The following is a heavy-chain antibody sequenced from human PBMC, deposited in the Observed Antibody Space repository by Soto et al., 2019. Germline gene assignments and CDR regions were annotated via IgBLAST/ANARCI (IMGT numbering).Heavy chain of an antibody. CDR1: GGTFSSYA. CDR3: ARLPIYCSGGSCYSGRYYFDY. V-gene: IGHV1-69*01. Sequence: QVQLVQSGAEVKKPGSSVKVSCKASGGTFSSYAISWVRQAPEQGLEWMGGIIPIFGTANYAQKFQGRVTITADESTSTAYMELSSLRSEDTAVYYCARLPIYCSGGSCYSGRYYFDYWGQGTLVTVSS. D-gene: IGHD2-15*01. CDR2: IIPIFGTA. J-gene: IGHJ4*02.